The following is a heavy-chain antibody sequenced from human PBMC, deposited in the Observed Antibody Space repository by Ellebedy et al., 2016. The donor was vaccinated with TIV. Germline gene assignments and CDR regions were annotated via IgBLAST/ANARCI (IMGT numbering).Heavy chain of an antibody. D-gene: IGHD6-19*01. CDR2: ISSNSNYI. V-gene: IGHV3-21*01. CDR1: GFTFSSYS. Sequence: PGGSLRLSCAASGFTFSSYSMNWVRQAPGKGLGWVSSISSNSNYIYYADSVRGRFTISRDNAKKSLYLQMNSLRAEDTAVYYCAMTNGWQYFQRWGQGTLVTVSS. CDR3: AMTNGWQYFQR. J-gene: IGHJ1*01.